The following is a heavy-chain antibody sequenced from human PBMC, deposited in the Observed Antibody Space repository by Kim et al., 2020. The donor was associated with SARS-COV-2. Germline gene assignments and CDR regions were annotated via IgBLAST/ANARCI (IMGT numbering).Heavy chain of an antibody. D-gene: IGHD3-10*01. V-gene: IGHV3-30*04. CDR1: GFTFSSYA. CDR3: ARDQLLWFAEPCDN. J-gene: IGHJ4*02. Sequence: GGSLRLSCAASGFTFSSYAMRWVRQAPGKGLEWVSGICGNGSNKYYADSVKGRFTISRDNSKNTLYLQMNSLRAEDTAVYYCARDQLLWFAEPCDNWGQGTLVTVSS. CDR2: ICGNGSNK.